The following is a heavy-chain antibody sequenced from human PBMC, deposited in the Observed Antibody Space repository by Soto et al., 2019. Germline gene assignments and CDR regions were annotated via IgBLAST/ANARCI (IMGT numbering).Heavy chain of an antibody. J-gene: IGHJ6*02. CDR1: GGTFSSYA. CDR2: IIPICGTA. D-gene: IGHD2-21*02. CDR3: ARDEMVVVTATPDYYYYYGMAV. Sequence: QVQLVQSGAEVKKPGSSVKVSCKASGGTFSSYAISWVRQAPGQGLEWMGGIIPICGTANYAQKFQGRVTITADESTSSGDIELSSLRAEDTAVYYCARDEMVVVTATPDYYYYYGMAVWGQGTTVTVSS. V-gene: IGHV1-69*01.